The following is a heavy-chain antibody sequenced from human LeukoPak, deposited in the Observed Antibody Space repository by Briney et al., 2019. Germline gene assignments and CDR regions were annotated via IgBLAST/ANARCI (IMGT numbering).Heavy chain of an antibody. J-gene: IGHJ5*02. CDR2: ISSSGSTI. Sequence: GGSLRLSCAASGFTFSSYEMNWVRQAPGKGLEWVSYISSSGSTIYYADSVKGRFTISRDNAKNSLYLQMNSLRAEDTAVYHCATYSSGIAAEAWQPWGQGTLVTVSS. V-gene: IGHV3-48*03. D-gene: IGHD6-13*01. CDR1: GFTFSSYE. CDR3: ATYSSGIAAEAWQP.